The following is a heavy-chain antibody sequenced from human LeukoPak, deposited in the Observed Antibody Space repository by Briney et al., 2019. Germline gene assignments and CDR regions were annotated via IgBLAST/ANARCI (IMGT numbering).Heavy chain of an antibody. CDR1: GGSFSGFY. CDR2: INHSGST. D-gene: IGHD2-15*01. CDR3: ARESQYSYGLNWFDP. Sequence: SETLSLTCAVYGGSFSGFYWSWIRQPPGKGLEWIGEINHSGSTNYNPSLKSRVTISVDTYNNQFSLNLSSVTAADTAIYYCARESQYSYGLNWFDPWGQGTLVTVSS. J-gene: IGHJ5*02. V-gene: IGHV4-34*01.